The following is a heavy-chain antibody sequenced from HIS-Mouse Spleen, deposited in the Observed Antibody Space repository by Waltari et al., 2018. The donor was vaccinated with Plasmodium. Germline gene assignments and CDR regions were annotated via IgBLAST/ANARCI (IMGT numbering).Heavy chain of an antibody. Sequence: QVQLVQSGAEVKKPGASVKVSCKASGYTFTGYYMHWVRQAPGQGLEWMGGINHNSGGKNNAQKFQGRVNMTRDTSISTADMELSRLRSDDTAVYYCARDLAAAGHFDYWGQGTLVTVSS. CDR1: GYTFTGYY. CDR2: INHNSGGK. V-gene: IGHV1-2*02. D-gene: IGHD6-13*01. CDR3: ARDLAAAGHFDY. J-gene: IGHJ4*02.